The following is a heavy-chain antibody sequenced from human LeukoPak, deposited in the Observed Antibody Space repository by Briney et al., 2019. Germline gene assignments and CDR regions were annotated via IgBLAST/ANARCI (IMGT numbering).Heavy chain of an antibody. CDR1: GGSISRVSYY. Sequence: SQTLSLTCTVAGGSISRVSYYWSWLRQPAGRGLEWIGRIYTSGSTNYNPSLKSRFTISVDTAKNQWSLKLGSVTAADPAVYYCARGGKGYYFDYWGQGTLVTVSS. J-gene: IGHJ4*02. V-gene: IGHV4-61*02. CDR2: IYTSGST. D-gene: IGHD3-10*01. CDR3: ARGGKGYYFDY.